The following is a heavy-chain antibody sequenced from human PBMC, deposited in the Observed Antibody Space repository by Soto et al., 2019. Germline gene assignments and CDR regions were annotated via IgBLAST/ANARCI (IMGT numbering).Heavy chain of an antibody. Sequence: PWGSLRLSCAASGFTFSSYWMGWVREAPGKGLERVANINQDGGEKYYVDSVKGRFTISRENAKNSQYLQTDSPRAEDTAVNYYVREWSYFDYWGQGTLVTVSS. D-gene: IGHD3-3*01. V-gene: IGHV3-7*01. CDR1: GFTFSSYW. CDR3: VREWSYFDY. CDR2: INQDGGEK. J-gene: IGHJ4*02.